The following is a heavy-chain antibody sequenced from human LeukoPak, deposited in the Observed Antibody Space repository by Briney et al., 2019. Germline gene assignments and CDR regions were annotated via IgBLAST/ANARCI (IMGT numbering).Heavy chain of an antibody. Sequence: RGGSLRLSCAASGFTFDDYAMHWVRQAPGKGLEWVSLISWDGGSTYYADSVKGRFTISRDNSKNSLYLQMNSLRAEDTALYYCARDVPAGYYYMDVWGKGTTVTVSS. CDR1: GFTFDDYA. CDR3: ARDVPAGYYYMDV. CDR2: ISWDGGST. V-gene: IGHV3-43D*03. J-gene: IGHJ6*03. D-gene: IGHD2-2*01.